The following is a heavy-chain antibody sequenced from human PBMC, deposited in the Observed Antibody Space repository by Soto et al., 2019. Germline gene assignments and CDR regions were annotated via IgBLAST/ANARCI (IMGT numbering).Heavy chain of an antibody. CDR3: ARETTTVRGIINHFDY. D-gene: IGHD3-10*01. J-gene: IGHJ4*02. Sequence: TLSLTCDISGDSVSSNNAAWNWIRQSPSRGLEWLGRTLYRSTWYNDYAVSVRSRITINPDTSKNQFSLQLNSVTPEDTAVYYCARETTTVRGIINHFDYWGQGTLGTVS. CDR1: GDSVSSNNAA. CDR2: TLYRSTWYN. V-gene: IGHV6-1*01.